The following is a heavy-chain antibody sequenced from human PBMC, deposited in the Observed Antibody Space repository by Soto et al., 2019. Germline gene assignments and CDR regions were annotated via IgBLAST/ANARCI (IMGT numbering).Heavy chain of an antibody. CDR2: IWYDGSNK. D-gene: IGHD6-13*01. V-gene: IGHV3-33*01. Sequence: QVQLVESGGGVVQPGRSLRLSCAASGFTFSSYGMHWVRQAPGKGLEWVAVIWYDGSNKYYADSVKGRFTVSRDNSKNTLYLQMNSLRAEDTAVYYCASTRDEYTTSWPVFDYWGQGTLVNGSS. CDR1: GFTFSSYG. CDR3: ASTRDEYTTSWPVFDY. J-gene: IGHJ4*02.